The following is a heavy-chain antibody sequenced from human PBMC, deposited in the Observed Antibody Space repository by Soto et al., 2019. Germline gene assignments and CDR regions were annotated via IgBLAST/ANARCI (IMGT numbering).Heavy chain of an antibody. CDR2: TSSSGSTT. Sequence: EVQLVESGGGLVQPGGSLRLSCAASGFTFSSSEMSWVRQAPGKRLEWVSYTSSSGSTTHYADSVKGRFTISRDNAKHSLYLQMNSLRVADTAVYYCARWEVVTGLDYWGQGTLVTVSS. V-gene: IGHV3-48*03. CDR1: GFTFSSSE. J-gene: IGHJ4*02. CDR3: ARWEVVTGLDY. D-gene: IGHD3-22*01.